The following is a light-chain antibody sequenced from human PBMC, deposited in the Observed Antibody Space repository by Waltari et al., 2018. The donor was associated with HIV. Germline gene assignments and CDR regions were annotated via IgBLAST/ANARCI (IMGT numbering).Light chain of an antibody. J-gene: IGLJ3*02. CDR2: GNN. CDR1: SPNTGAGSE. V-gene: IGLV1-40*01. CDR3: QSYDSSLSGWV. Sequence: QSVLTQPPSVSGAPGQRVTISCTGRSPNTGAGSESHWYQQLPGTAPKLLIYGNNNRPSGVPDRFSGSKSGTSASRAITGLQAEDEADYYCQSYDSSLSGWVFGGGTKLTVL.